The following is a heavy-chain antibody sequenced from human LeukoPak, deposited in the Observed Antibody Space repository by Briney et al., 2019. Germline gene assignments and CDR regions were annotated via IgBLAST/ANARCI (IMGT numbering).Heavy chain of an antibody. CDR2: IWYDGSNK. Sequence: QPGRSLRLSCAASGFTFSSYGMHWVRQAPGKGLEWVAVIWYDGSNKYYADSVKGRFTISRDNSKNTLYLQMNSLRAEDTAVYYCARAGYDSSGYYDWGQGTLVTVSS. D-gene: IGHD3-22*01. J-gene: IGHJ4*02. CDR3: ARAGYDSSGYYD. V-gene: IGHV3-33*01. CDR1: GFTFSSYG.